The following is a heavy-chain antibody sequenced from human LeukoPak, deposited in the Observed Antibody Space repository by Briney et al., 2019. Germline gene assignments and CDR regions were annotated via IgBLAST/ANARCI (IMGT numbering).Heavy chain of an antibody. D-gene: IGHD6-19*01. CDR2: ISGSGGST. J-gene: IGHJ4*02. V-gene: IGHV3-23*01. CDR3: AKDTTQWLPTYFDC. CDR1: GFTFSSYA. Sequence: GGSLRLSCAASGFTFSSYAMSWVRQAPGKGLEWVSTISGSGGSTYYADSVKGQFTISRDNSKNTLYLQMNSLRAEDTAVYYCAKDTTQWLPTYFDCWGQGTLVTVS.